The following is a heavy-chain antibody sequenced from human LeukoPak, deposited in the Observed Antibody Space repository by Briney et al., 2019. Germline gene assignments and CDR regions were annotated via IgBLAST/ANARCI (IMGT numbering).Heavy chain of an antibody. Sequence: SETLSLTCSVSGGSIGSSDYYWGWIRQPPGKGLEWIGSIYSSGRTHYSPSLKSRVTMSVDTFKNQFSLKLSSVTAADTAVYYCAITYYYGSGNPTSLDSYYYYGTDVWGQGTTVIVSS. D-gene: IGHD3-10*01. V-gene: IGHV4-39*01. CDR2: IYSSGRT. CDR1: GGSIGSSDYY. CDR3: AITYYYGSGNPTSLDSYYYYGTDV. J-gene: IGHJ6*02.